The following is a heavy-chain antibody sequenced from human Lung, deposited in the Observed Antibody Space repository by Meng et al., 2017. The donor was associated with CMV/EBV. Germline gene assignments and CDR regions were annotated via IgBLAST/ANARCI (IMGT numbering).Heavy chain of an antibody. J-gene: IGHJ4*02. CDR3: AKGPRCVVTGGYFDY. CDR2: ISWNSANI. CDR1: RFTFGEHA. D-gene: IGHD2-21*02. V-gene: IGHV3-9*01. Sequence: SRFTFGEHAMHWVRQAPGKGLEWVSGISWNSANIAYADSVKGRFTISRDNAENSLYLQMNSLRPEDTALYYCAKGPRCVVTGGYFDYLGPGXLVTVSS.